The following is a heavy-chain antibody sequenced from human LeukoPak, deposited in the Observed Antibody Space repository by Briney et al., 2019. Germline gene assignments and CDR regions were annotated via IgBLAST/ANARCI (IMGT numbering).Heavy chain of an antibody. CDR1: GGSISSYY. J-gene: IGHJ4*02. V-gene: IGHV4-59*01. CDR3: VVGVSSGYFDY. CDR2: IYYSGST. D-gene: IGHD3-22*01. Sequence: SETLSLTCTVSGGSISSYYWSWIRQPPGKGLEWIGYIYYSGSTNYNPSLKSRVTISVDTSKNQFSLKLSSVTAADTAVYYCVVGVSSGYFDYWGQGTLVTVSS.